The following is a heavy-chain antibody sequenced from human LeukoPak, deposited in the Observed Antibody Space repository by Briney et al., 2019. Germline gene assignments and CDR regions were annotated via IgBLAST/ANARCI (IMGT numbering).Heavy chain of an antibody. J-gene: IGHJ4*02. D-gene: IGHD2-2*01. V-gene: IGHV4-59*12. CDR2: IYHSGST. Sequence: PSETLSLTWTVSGGSISSYYWSWIRQPPGKGLEWIGYIYHSGSTYYNPSLKSRVTISVDRSKNQFSLKLSSVTAADTAVYYCARVRCDCSSTSCFYFDFWGQGTLVTVSS. CDR1: GGSISSYY. CDR3: ARVRCDCSSTSCFYFDF.